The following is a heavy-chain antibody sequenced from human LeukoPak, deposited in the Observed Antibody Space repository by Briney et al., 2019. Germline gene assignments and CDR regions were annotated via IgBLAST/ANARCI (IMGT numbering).Heavy chain of an antibody. D-gene: IGHD6-13*01. J-gene: IGHJ4*02. Sequence: ASVKASCKASGYTFTSYAMHWVRQAPGQRLEWMGWINAGNGNTKYSQEFQGRVTITRDTSASTAYMELSSLRSEDMAVYYCARLGIAAAAANHYYFDYWGQGTLVTVSS. CDR2: INAGNGNT. V-gene: IGHV1-3*03. CDR3: ARLGIAAAAANHYYFDY. CDR1: GYTFTSYA.